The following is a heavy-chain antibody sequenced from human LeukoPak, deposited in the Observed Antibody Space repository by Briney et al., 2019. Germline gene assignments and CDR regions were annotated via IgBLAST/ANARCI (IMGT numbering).Heavy chain of an antibody. J-gene: IGHJ4*02. D-gene: IGHD3-22*01. CDR1: GGSISSGSYY. Sequence: PSETLSLTCTVSGGSISSGSYYWSWIRQPAGKGLEWIGRIYTSGSTNYNPSLKSRVTISVDTSKNQFSLKLSSVTAADTAVYYCTREALVYDSSGYYYMYYFDYWGQGTLVTVSS. CDR3: TREALVYDSSGYYYMYYFDY. CDR2: IYTSGST. V-gene: IGHV4-61*02.